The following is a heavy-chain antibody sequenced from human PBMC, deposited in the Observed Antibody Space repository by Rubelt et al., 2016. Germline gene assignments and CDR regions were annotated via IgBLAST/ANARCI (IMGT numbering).Heavy chain of an antibody. D-gene: IGHD1-26*01. CDR2: ISGRGGTT. CDR3: AQGRWELPH. J-gene: IGHJ4*02. Sequence: EVQLLESGGGLVQPGGSLRLSCAASGFSFSDYAMHWVRQAPGKGLECVSAISGRGGTTYYADSVKGRFTISRDNSKNTPYLQINSLRAEDTAVYYCAQGRWELPHWGQGTLVTVSS. V-gene: IGHV3-23*01. CDR1: GFSFSDYA.